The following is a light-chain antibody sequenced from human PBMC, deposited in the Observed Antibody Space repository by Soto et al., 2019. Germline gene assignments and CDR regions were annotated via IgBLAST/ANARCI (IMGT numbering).Light chain of an antibody. CDR2: EVT. V-gene: IGLV2-14*01. J-gene: IGLJ1*01. CDR1: RSDVGGYNY. Sequence: QAVVTQPASVSGSPGQSITISCTGTRSDVGGYNYVSWFQQHPGKAPKLMIYEVTNRPSGISNRFSGSKSGNTASLTISGLQAEDEADYYCSSYVSSRTYGFGTGTKLTVL. CDR3: SSYVSSRTYG.